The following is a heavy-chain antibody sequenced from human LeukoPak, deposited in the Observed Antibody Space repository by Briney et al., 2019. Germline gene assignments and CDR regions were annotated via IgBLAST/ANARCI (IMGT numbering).Heavy chain of an antibody. CDR3: AKEVYYGDPIGALGFDP. J-gene: IGHJ5*02. CDR1: GFTFDDYA. Sequence: PGRSLRLSCAASGFTFDDYAMHWVRQAPGKGLEWVSGISWNSGSIVYADSVKGRFTISRDNAKNSLYLQMNSLRAEDTALYYCAKEVYYGDPIGALGFDPWGQGTLVTVSS. CDR2: ISWNSGSI. V-gene: IGHV3-9*01. D-gene: IGHD4-17*01.